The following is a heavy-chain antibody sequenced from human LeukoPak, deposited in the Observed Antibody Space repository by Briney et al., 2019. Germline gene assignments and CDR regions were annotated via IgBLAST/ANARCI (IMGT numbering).Heavy chain of an antibody. J-gene: IGHJ4*02. V-gene: IGHV3-23*01. D-gene: IGHD6-13*01. CDR2: MSGDATST. Sequence: GGSLRLSCAASGFTFSSFAMNWVRQAPGKGLEWASTMSGDATSTYYADSVKGRFTISRDNSKTTLFLQMNSLRAEDTAVYYCAKRTSGSSWYSSDSWGQGTLVTVSS. CDR1: GFTFSSFA. CDR3: AKRTSGSSWYSSDS.